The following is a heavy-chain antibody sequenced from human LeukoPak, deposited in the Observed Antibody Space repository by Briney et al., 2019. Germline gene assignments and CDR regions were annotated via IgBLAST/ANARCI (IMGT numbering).Heavy chain of an antibody. CDR2: IGTAGDT. V-gene: IGHV3-13*01. CDR1: GFTFSSYD. CDR3: ARGGSGFGELLSWFDP. Sequence: GGSLRLSCAASGFTFSSYDMHWVRHATGKGLEWVSAIGTAGDTYYPGSVKGGFTISRENAKNSLYLQMNSLRAGDTAVYYCARGGSGFGELLSWFDPWGQGTLVTVSS. D-gene: IGHD3-10*01. J-gene: IGHJ5*02.